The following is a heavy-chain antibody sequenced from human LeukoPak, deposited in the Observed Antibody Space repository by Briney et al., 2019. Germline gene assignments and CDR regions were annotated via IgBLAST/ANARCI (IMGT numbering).Heavy chain of an antibody. D-gene: IGHD1-1*01. J-gene: IGHJ6*02. CDR2: IYYSGST. Sequence: SETLSLTCTVSGGSISSYYWSWIRQPPGKGLEWIGYIYYSGSTNYNPSPKSRVTISVDTSKNQFSLKLSSVTAADTAVYYCAREGTMEGSVDVWGQGTTVTVSS. CDR3: AREGTMEGSVDV. V-gene: IGHV4-59*01. CDR1: GGSISSYY.